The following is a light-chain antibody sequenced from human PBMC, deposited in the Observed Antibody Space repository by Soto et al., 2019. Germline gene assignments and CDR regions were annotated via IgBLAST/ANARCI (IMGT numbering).Light chain of an antibody. CDR3: QQRSNWPAIT. CDR2: DAS. Sequence: EIVLTQYPPTLSLSPGGRATLSCRASQGVIIYLAWYQQKPGQAPRLLIYDASNRATGIPARFSGSGSGTDFTLTISSLEPEDFAVYYCQQRSNWPAITFGQGTRLEIK. V-gene: IGKV3-11*01. CDR1: QGVIIY. J-gene: IGKJ5*01.